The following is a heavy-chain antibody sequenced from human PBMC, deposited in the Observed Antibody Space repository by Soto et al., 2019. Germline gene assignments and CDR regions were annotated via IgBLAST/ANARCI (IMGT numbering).Heavy chain of an antibody. D-gene: IGHD5-12*01. V-gene: IGHV5-51*01. Sequence: GESLKISCNGSGYNFASCWICWVRQMPGKGLEWMGIIYPGDSDTRYSPSFQGQVTISADKSIDTAYLQWSSLKASDTAMYYCTRSRVRDGYNPDAFDICGQGTMVTVSS. CDR3: TRSRVRDGYNPDAFDI. CDR2: IYPGDSDT. CDR1: GYNFASCW. J-gene: IGHJ3*02.